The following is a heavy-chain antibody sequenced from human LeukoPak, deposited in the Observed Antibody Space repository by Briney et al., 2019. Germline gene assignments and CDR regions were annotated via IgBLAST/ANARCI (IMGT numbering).Heavy chain of an antibody. CDR3: ARGWGYSSGWYENWFDP. Sequence: SETLSLTCAVSGGSTSSGSYFWAWIRQPPGKGRKGFGETNHGGSTNYNPSLKSRVTISVDTSKNQFSLKLSSVTAADTAVYYCARGWGYSSGWYENWFDPWGQGTLVTVSS. V-gene: IGHV4-39*07. CDR2: TNHGGST. CDR1: GGSTSSGSYF. D-gene: IGHD6-19*01. J-gene: IGHJ5*02.